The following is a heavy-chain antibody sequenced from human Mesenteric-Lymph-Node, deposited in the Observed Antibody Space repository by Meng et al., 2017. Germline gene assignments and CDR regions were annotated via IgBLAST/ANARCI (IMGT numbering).Heavy chain of an antibody. J-gene: IGHJ5*01. CDR1: GFTFSSYE. CDR3: GRNQFVDS. CDR2: ISSSGSTI. V-gene: IGHV3-48*03. D-gene: IGHD2-21*01. Sequence: GGSLRLSCAASGFTFSSYEMNWVRQAPGKGLEWVSYISSSGSTIYYADSVKGRFTISRDNAKNTLYLHMNSLRAEDSAVYYCGRNQFVDSWGQGTLVTVSS.